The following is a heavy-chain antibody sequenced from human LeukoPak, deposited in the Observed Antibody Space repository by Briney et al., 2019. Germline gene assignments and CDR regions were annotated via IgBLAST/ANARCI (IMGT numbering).Heavy chain of an antibody. CDR2: ISSNGGST. CDR1: GFTFSSFP. D-gene: IGHD6-13*01. CDR3: ARAQPSPSSSWYPHSLDY. Sequence: SGGSLRLSCAGSGFTFSSFPMAWVRQAPGKGLEYVSAISSNGGSTYYANSVKGRFTISRDNSKNTLYLQMGSLRAEDMAVYYCARAQPSPSSSWYPHSLDYWGQGTLVTVSS. J-gene: IGHJ4*02. V-gene: IGHV3-64*01.